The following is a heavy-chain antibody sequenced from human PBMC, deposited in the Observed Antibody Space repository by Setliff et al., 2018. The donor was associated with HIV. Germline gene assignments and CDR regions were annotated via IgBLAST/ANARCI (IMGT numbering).Heavy chain of an antibody. Sequence: ASVKVSCKASGYTFIGHYIHWVRQAPGQGLEWMGWINPNSGDTKYAQKFQDRVSLTRDTSLSTAYMELSSLTSDDTAMYYCARKYTGGPLDYWGQGTLVTVSS. CDR1: GYTFIGHY. D-gene: IGHD6-19*01. V-gene: IGHV1-2*02. CDR3: ARKYTGGPLDY. CDR2: INPNSGDT. J-gene: IGHJ4*02.